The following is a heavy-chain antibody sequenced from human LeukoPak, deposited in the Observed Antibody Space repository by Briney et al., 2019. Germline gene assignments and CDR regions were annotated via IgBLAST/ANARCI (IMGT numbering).Heavy chain of an antibody. CDR2: IKTDGSIT. CDR3: ARDPSPFYSYGSPVPHYYYYMDV. V-gene: IGHV3-74*01. D-gene: IGHD3-10*01. CDR1: GFSFSVYW. J-gene: IGHJ6*03. Sequence: PGGSLRLSCAASGFSFSVYWMHWVRQAPGKGPVWVSRIKTDGSITDYADFVKGRFTISRDNAKNTLYLQMNSLRAEDTALYYCARDPSPFYSYGSPVPHYYYYMDVWGKGTTVTVSS.